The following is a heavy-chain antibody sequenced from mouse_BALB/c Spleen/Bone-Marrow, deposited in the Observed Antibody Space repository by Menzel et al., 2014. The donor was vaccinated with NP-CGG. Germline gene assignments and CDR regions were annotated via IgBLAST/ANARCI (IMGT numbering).Heavy chain of an antibody. CDR1: GYAFSTYW. CDR2: IYPGDGDT. CDR3: ARVGLSFDY. V-gene: IGHV1-80*01. J-gene: IGHJ2*01. Sequence: QVQLQQSGAELVRPGYSVKISCKASGYAFSTYWMNWVKQRPGQGLEWIGQIYPGDGDTNYNEKFKGKATLTADKSSSTASIQLSSPTSEDSAVYFCARVGLSFDYWGQGTTLTVSS.